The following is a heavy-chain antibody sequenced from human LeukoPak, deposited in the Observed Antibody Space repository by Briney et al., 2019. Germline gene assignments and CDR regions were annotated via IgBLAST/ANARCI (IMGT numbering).Heavy chain of an antibody. J-gene: IGHJ3*02. CDR2: IYYSGST. V-gene: IGHV4-31*03. CDR3: ARVSITIFADAFDI. CDR1: GGSISSGGYY. D-gene: IGHD3-3*01. Sequence: PSETLSLTCTVSGGSISSGGYYCSWIRQHPGKGLEWIGYIYYSGSTYYNPSLKSRVTISVDTSKNQFSLKLSSVTAADTAVYYCARVSITIFADAFDIWGQGTMVTVSS.